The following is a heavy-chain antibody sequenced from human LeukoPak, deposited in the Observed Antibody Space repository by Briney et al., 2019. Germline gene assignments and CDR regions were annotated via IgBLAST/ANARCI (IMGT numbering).Heavy chain of an antibody. CDR1: GGSISSYY. D-gene: IGHD3-22*01. Sequence: PSEILSPTCTVSGGSISSYYWSWIRQPAGKGLEWIGRIYTSGSTSYNPSLKSRVTMSVDTSKNQFSLKLSSVTAADTAVYYCARGPNRITMMIGDAFDIWGQGTMVTXS. J-gene: IGHJ3*02. V-gene: IGHV4-4*07. CDR3: ARGPNRITMMIGDAFDI. CDR2: IYTSGST.